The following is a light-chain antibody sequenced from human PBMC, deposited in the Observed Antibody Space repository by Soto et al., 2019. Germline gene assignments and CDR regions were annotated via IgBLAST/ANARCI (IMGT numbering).Light chain of an antibody. V-gene: IGLV3-21*02. CDR1: NIGRKS. Sequence: SYELTQPPSVSVAPGQTARITCGGTNIGRKSVHWYQQKPGQAPVLVVYDDTDRPSGIPERCSGSNSVNTAALTISRVEAVDEADYYCQVLDSSSDHYVFGTGTKLTVL. CDR2: DDT. J-gene: IGLJ1*01. CDR3: QVLDSSSDHYV.